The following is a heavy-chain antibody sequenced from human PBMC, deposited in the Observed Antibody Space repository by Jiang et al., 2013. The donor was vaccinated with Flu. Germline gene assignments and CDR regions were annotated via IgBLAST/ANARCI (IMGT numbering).Heavy chain of an antibody. V-gene: IGHV4-59*01. CDR2: VYYTGST. CDR1: GGSISTYY. CDR3: ARDGSPRLLRGSGGNDDGFDI. J-gene: IGHJ3*02. D-gene: IGHD5-12*01. Sequence: QLVESGPGLLKPSETLSLTCTVAGGSISTYYWNWIRQSPGKGLEWIGSVYYTGSTSYNPSLKSRLTLSVDTSKNQFSLRLTSVTAADTAIYYCARDGSPRLLRGSGGNDDGFDIWGHGTMVTVSS.